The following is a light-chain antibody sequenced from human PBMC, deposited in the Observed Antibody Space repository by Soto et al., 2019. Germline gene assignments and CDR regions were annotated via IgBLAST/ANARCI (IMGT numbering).Light chain of an antibody. CDR1: SSNIGAGYD. Sequence: QSVVTQPPSVSGAPGQRITISCTWSSSNIGAGYDVHWYRQLPGTAPKLLIFADTKRPSGVPDRFSGSKSGTSASLAITGLKAEDEADYYRQSYDSSLSGLYVFGTGTKVTVL. V-gene: IGLV1-40*01. CDR3: QSYDSSLSGLYV. J-gene: IGLJ1*01. CDR2: ADT.